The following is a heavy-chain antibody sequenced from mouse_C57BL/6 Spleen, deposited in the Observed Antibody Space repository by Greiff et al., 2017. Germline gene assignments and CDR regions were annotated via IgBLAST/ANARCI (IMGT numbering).Heavy chain of an antibody. CDR1: GYAFTNYL. CDR3: AREEGTDPYWYFDV. J-gene: IGHJ1*03. V-gene: IGHV1-54*01. Sequence: VQLQQSGAELVRPGTSVKVSCKASGYAFTNYLIEWVKQRPGQGLEWIGVINPGSGGTNYNGKFKGKATLTADKSSSTAYMQLSSLTSEDSAVYFCAREEGTDPYWYFDVWGTGTTVTVSS. D-gene: IGHD4-1*01. CDR2: INPGSGGT.